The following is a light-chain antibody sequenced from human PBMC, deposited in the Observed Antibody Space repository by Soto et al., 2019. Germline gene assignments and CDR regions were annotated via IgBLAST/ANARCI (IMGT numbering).Light chain of an antibody. V-gene: IGKV3-15*01. J-gene: IGKJ1*01. CDR1: QSVPNSR. Sequence: EIVLTQSPDTLSLSPGERATLSCRASQSVPNSRLAWYQQKPGQAPRLLIYGASTRATGIPARFSGSGSGTEFTLTISSLQSEDFAVYYCQQYNNWPRTFGQGTKVDIK. CDR3: QQYNNWPRT. CDR2: GAS.